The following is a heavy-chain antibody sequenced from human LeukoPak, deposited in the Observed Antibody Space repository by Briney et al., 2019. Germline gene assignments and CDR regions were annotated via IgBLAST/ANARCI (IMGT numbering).Heavy chain of an antibody. V-gene: IGHV3-7*01. J-gene: IGHJ4*02. D-gene: IGHD6-19*01. CDR1: GLTLSTYW. CDR3: ARDRGSSGRLGRFDN. CDR2: IKQDGSEK. Sequence: PGGSLRLSCAASGLTLSTYWMTWVRQAPGKGLEWVANIKQDGSEKYYVDSVKGRFTISRDDAKKLLYLQMNSLRVEDTAVYCCARDRGSSGRLGRFDNWGQGTLVTVSP.